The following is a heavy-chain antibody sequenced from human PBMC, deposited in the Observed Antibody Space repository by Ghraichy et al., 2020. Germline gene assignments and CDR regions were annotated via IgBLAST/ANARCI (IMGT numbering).Heavy chain of an antibody. CDR3: ARVFVILGVVARGRDLFDP. J-gene: IGHJ5*02. D-gene: IGHD3-3*01. V-gene: IGHV1-18*04. CDR2: ISADNGNT. Sequence: ASVKVSCKASGYTFTSYGIRWVRQAPGQGLEWMGGISADNGNTNYAQKLQGRVTMTTDTSTSTAYMELRSLRSDDTAVYYCARVFVILGVVARGRDLFDPCRQPTLVAVSS. CDR1: GYTFTSYG.